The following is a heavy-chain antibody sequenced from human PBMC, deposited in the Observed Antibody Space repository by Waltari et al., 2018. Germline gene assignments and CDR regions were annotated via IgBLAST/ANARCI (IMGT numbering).Heavy chain of an antibody. J-gene: IGHJ4*02. CDR3: ARAFQYGGTSHFDD. CDR1: RFTFSDYY. D-gene: IGHD1-26*01. Sequence: EVQLAESGGGLVQPGGSLRRACAVSRFTFSDYYMEWVRQAPGKGLEWVARSRNKANSYTTEYAASVKGRFTISRDDSKNSLNLQMNSLETDDTAVYFCARAFQYGGTSHFDDWGQGTLVTVSS. CDR2: SRNKANSYTT. V-gene: IGHV3-72*01.